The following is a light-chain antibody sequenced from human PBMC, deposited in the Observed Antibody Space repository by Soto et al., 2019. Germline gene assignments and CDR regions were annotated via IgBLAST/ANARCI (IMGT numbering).Light chain of an antibody. CDR3: QQYGSSPRT. J-gene: IGKJ1*01. Sequence: EIVLTQSPGTLSLSPGERATLSCKTSESVSSTHLAWYQQKPGQAPRLLIYGASSRATGIPDRFSGSGSGTDFTLTISRXEPEDFAVYYCQQYGSSPRTFGQGTKVDTK. CDR1: ESVSSTH. CDR2: GAS. V-gene: IGKV3-20*01.